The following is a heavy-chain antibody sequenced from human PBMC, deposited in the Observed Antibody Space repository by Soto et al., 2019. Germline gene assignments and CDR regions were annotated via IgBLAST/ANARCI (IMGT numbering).Heavy chain of an antibody. V-gene: IGHV1-8*01. CDR3: ARGQVHCSGGSCYSFYYYYYGMDV. J-gene: IGHJ6*02. CDR1: GYTFTSYD. Sequence: QVQLVQSGAEVKKPGASVKVSCKASGYTFTSYDINWVRQATGQGLEWMGWMNPNSGNTGYAQKFQGRVTMTRTTSISTAYMELSSLRSEDTAVYYCARGQVHCSGGSCYSFYYYYYGMDVWGQGTTVTVSS. D-gene: IGHD2-15*01. CDR2: MNPNSGNT.